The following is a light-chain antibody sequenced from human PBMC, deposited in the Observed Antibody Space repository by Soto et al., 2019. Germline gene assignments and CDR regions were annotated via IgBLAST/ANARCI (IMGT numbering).Light chain of an antibody. CDR1: SSDVGGYNY. J-gene: IGLJ1*01. CDR2: DVS. Sequence: QSVLTQPRSVSGSPGQSVTISCTGTSSDVGGYNYVSWYQQHPDKASKLMIYDVSKRPSGVPDRFSGSKSGNTASLTISGLQAEDEADYYCCSYAGSYTLYVFGTGTKVTVL. V-gene: IGLV2-11*01. CDR3: CSYAGSYTLYV.